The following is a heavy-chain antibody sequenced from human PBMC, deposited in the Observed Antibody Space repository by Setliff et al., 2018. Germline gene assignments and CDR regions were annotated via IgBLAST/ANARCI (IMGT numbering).Heavy chain of an antibody. J-gene: IGHJ4*02. D-gene: IGHD3-3*01. Sequence: PSETLSLTCAVSGGSISSSNWWSWVRQPPGKGLEWIGEIYYSGSTYYNPSLKSRVTISVDTSKNQFSLKLSSVTAADTAVYYCARDRITIFGVVIPFDYWGQGTLVTVSS. CDR3: ARDRITIFGVVIPFDY. CDR1: GGSISSSNW. V-gene: IGHV4-4*02. CDR2: IYYSGST.